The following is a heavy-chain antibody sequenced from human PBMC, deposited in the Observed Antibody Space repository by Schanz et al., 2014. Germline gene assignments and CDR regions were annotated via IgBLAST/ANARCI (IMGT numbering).Heavy chain of an antibody. D-gene: IGHD7-27*01. CDR2: ISYDGSFK. CDR1: GFNFSSYS. V-gene: IGHV3-33*08. CDR3: ARELPGVVAFDF. J-gene: IGHJ3*01. Sequence: ESGGGLVTPGGSLRLSCAASGFNFSSYSLNWVRQAPGKGLEWVAVISYDGSFKNYADSVRGRITMSRDNSKNTMYLQINNLRADDTAVYYCARELPGVVAFDFWGQGTMVTVSS.